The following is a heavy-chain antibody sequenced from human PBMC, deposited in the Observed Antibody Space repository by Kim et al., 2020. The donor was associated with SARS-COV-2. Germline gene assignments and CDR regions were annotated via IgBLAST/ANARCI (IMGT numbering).Heavy chain of an antibody. J-gene: IGHJ6*03. CDR3: STDSRRLTIYGGSHYYSYYMDV. D-gene: IGHD2-15*01. CDR2: FDPEDGET. V-gene: IGHV1-24*01. Sequence: ASVKVSCKVSGYTLTELSMHWVRQAPGKGLEWMGGFDPEDGETIYAQKFQGRVTMIEDTSTDTAYMELSSMRSGDTAVYYCSTDSRRLTIYGGSHYYSYYMDVWDKGTAATVSS. CDR1: GYTLTELS.